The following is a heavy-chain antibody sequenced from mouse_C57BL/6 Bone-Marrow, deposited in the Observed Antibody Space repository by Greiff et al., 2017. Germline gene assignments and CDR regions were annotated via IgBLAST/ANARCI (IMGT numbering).Heavy chain of an antibody. CDR2: ISSGSSTI. J-gene: IGHJ3*01. CDR3: ARRGYLRAAFAY. Sequence: EVKLVESGGGLVKPGGSLKLSCAASGFPFSDYGMHWVRQAPEKGLEWVAYISSGSSTIYYADTVKGRFTISRDNAKKTLFLQMTRLRSDDTAMYYCARRGYLRAAFAYWGQGTLVTVSA. D-gene: IGHD2-2*01. V-gene: IGHV5-17*01. CDR1: GFPFSDYG.